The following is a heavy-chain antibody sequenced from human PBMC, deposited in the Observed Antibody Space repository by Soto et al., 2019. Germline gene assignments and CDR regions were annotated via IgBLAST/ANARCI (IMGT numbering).Heavy chain of an antibody. CDR3: AREGARTGTTVSYYYYMDV. CDR2: TYYRSKWYN. Sequence: SQTLSLTCAISGDSVSSNSAAWNWIRQSPSRGLEWLGRTYYRSKWYNDYAVSVKSRITINPDTSKNQFSLQLNSVTPEDTAVYYCAREGARTGTTVSYYYYMDVWGKGTTVTVSS. D-gene: IGHD1-7*01. V-gene: IGHV6-1*01. CDR1: GDSVSSNSAA. J-gene: IGHJ6*03.